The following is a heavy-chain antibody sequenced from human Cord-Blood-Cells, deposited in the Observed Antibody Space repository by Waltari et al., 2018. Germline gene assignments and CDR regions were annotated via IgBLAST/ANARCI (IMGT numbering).Heavy chain of an antibody. CDR1: GGSISSSSYY. V-gene: IGHV4-39*01. CDR2: IYYSGST. J-gene: IGHJ4*02. D-gene: IGHD6-13*01. Sequence: QLQLQESGPGLVKPSETLSLTCTVSGGSISSSSYYWGWIRQPPGQGLEWIGGIYYSGSTYSNQSLKSRVTISVDTSKNQFSLKLSSVTAADTAVYYCARASSSWYYFDYWGQGTLVTVSS. CDR3: ARASSSWYYFDY.